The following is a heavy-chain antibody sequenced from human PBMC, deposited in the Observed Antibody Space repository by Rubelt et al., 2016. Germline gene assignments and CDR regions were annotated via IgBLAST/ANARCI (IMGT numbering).Heavy chain of an antibody. V-gene: IGHV4-34*01. J-gene: IGHJ6*02. D-gene: IGHD1-26*01. CDR1: GGSFSGYY. CDR2: INHSGGI. Sequence: LEEPSETLSLTCAVYGGSFSGYYWSWIRQPPGKGLEWIGEINHSGGISYNPSLKSRVTISVDTSKNPISLKVRSVTAADTAVYYCARGWVGSYQFYYYYGMDVWARGTTVTVSS. CDR3: ARGWVGSYQFYYYYGMDV.